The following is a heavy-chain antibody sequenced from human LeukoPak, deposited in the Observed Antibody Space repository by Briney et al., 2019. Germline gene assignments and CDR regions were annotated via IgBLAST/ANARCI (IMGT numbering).Heavy chain of an antibody. CDR3: AKVGSGYYDHLDF. CDR1: GFTVSSNY. D-gene: IGHD3-22*01. Sequence: GGSLRLSCAASGFTVSSNYMSWVRQAPGKGLEWVAVISDSGGSTYYADSVRGRFTISRDNSKNTQYLQMNSLRVEDTAVYYCAKVGSGYYDHLDFWGQGILVTVSS. V-gene: IGHV3-53*01. CDR2: ISDSGGST. J-gene: IGHJ4*02.